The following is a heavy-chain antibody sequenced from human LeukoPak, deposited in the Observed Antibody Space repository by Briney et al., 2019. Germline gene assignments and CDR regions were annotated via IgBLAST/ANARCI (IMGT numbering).Heavy chain of an antibody. V-gene: IGHV1-18*01. J-gene: IGHJ3*02. CDR3: ARENDFWSGLNAFDI. CDR1: GYTFTSYG. CDR2: ISAYNGNT. D-gene: IGHD3-3*01. Sequence: ASVKVSCKASGYTFTSYGISWVRRAPGQGLEWMGWISAYNGNTNYAQKLQGRVTMTTDTSTSTAYMELRSLRSDGTAVYYCARENDFWSGLNAFDIWGQGTMVTVSS.